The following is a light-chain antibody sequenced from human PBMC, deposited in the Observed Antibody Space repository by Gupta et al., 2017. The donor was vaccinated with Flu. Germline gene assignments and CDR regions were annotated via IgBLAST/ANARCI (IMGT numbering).Light chain of an antibody. Sequence: EIVMTQSPATLSVSPGKRVTLSCRASKSISRNLAWYQQKPGQSPRLVIYDASARAPGFPARFSGSGSATEFTLTISSMQSEDFAVYYCQQDNNWPLTFGGGTKVEIK. V-gene: IGKV3-15*01. J-gene: IGKJ4*01. CDR2: DAS. CDR1: KSISRN. CDR3: QQDNNWPLT.